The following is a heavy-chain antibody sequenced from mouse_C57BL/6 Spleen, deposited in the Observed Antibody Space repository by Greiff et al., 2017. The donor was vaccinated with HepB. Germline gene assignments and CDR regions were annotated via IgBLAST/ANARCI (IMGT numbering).Heavy chain of an antibody. J-gene: IGHJ4*01. CDR3: AREGGDYWAMDY. CDR2: ISYDGSN. V-gene: IGHV3-6*01. Sequence: DVKLQESGPGLVKPSQSLSLTCSVTGYSITSGYYWNWIRQSPGNKLEWMGYISYDGSNNYNPSLKNRISITRDTSKNQFFLKLNSVTTEDTATYYCAREGGDYWAMDYWGQGTSVTVSS. D-gene: IGHD2-13*01. CDR1: GYSITSGYY.